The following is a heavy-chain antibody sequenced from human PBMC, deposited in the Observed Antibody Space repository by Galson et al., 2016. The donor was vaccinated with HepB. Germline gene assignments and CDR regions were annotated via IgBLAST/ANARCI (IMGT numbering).Heavy chain of an antibody. CDR2: IIPIFGTA. V-gene: IGHV1-69*13. CDR1: GGTFSSYA. D-gene: IGHD3-9*01. J-gene: IGHJ6*02. CDR3: ASTSYDILTGYYSYYYGMDV. Sequence: SVKVSCKASGGTFSSYAISWVRQAPGQGLEWMGGIIPIFGTANYAQKFQGRVTITADESTSTAYMALSSLRSEDTAVYYCASTSYDILTGYYSYYYGMDVGGQGTTVTVSS.